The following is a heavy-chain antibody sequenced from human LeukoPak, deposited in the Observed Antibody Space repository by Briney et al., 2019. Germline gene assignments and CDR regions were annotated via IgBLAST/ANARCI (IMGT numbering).Heavy chain of an antibody. D-gene: IGHD2-15*01. CDR3: AKAPSVVVVAATGGAFDI. Sequence: PGGSLRLSCAASGFTFSSYSMNWVRQAPGKGLEWVSGISWNSGSIGYADSVKGRFTISRDNAKNSLYLQMNSLRAEDTALYYCAKAPSVVVVAATGGAFDIWGQGTMVTVSS. J-gene: IGHJ3*02. CDR2: ISWNSGSI. CDR1: GFTFSSYS. V-gene: IGHV3-9*01.